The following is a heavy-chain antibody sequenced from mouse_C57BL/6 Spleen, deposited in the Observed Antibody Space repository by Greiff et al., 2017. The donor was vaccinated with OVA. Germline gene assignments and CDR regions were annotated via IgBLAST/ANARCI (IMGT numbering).Heavy chain of an antibody. CDR3: ARGITTVVAPFYYAMDY. J-gene: IGHJ4*01. Sequence: QVQLKQPGAELVRPGTSVQLSCKASGYTFTSYWMHWVKQRPGQGLEWIGVIDPSDSYTNYNQKFKGKATLTVDTSSSTAYMQLSSLTSEDSAVYYCARGITTVVAPFYYAMDYWGQGTSVTVSS. D-gene: IGHD1-1*01. V-gene: IGHV1-59*01. CDR1: GYTFTSYW. CDR2: IDPSDSYT.